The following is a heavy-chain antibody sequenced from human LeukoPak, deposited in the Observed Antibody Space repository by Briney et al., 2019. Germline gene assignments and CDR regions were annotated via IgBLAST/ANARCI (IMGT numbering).Heavy chain of an antibody. J-gene: IGHJ4*02. Sequence: QPGGSLRLSCAASGFTFTNYGMHWVRQAPGKGLEWVAFIRYDGSNKYYADSVKGRFTISRDNSKNTLFLQMHSLRVDDTAVYYCAKDGPSYNILTGFRRTSAYYFDYWGQGTLVTVSS. CDR1: GFTFTNYG. V-gene: IGHV3-30*02. D-gene: IGHD3-9*01. CDR3: AKDGPSYNILTGFRRTSAYYFDY. CDR2: IRYDGSNK.